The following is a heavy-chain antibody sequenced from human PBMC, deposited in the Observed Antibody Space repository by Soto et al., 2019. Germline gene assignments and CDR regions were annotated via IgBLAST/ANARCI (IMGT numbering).Heavy chain of an antibody. Sequence: PSETLSLTCTVSGGSTSSSSHYLFCIRQPPWKGLEWIGSIYYSGSTYYNPSLKSRVTISVDTSKDQFSLKLTSVTAADTAIYYCATRITVFGLLIPPFDPWGQGTQVTVSS. CDR1: GGSTSSSSHY. D-gene: IGHD3-3*01. J-gene: IGHJ5*02. CDR3: ATRITVFGLLIPPFDP. V-gene: IGHV4-39*01. CDR2: IYYSGST.